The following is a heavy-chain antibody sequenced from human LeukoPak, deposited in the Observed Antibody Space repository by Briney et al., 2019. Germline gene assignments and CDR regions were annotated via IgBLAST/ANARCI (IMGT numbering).Heavy chain of an antibody. J-gene: IGHJ5*02. CDR1: GGTFSSYA. CDR3: ARDRKGATRILNWFDP. Sequence: GSSVKVSCKASGGTFSSYAISWVRQAPGQGLEWMGRIIPILGIANYARKFQGRVTITADKSTSTAYMELSSLRSEDTAVYYCARDRKGATRILNWFDPWGQGTLVTVSS. D-gene: IGHD1-26*01. V-gene: IGHV1-69*04. CDR2: IIPILGIA.